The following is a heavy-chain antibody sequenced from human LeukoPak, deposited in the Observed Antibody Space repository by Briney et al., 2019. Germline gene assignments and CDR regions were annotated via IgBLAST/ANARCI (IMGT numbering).Heavy chain of an antibody. CDR3: AKDLRLSVGTSPFDY. D-gene: IGHD4-23*01. CDR2: ISGSGGST. Sequence: PGGSLRLSCAASGFTFSSYAMSWVRQAPGKGLQWVSGISGSGGSTYYADSVKGRFTISRDNSKNTLYLQMNSLRAEDTAVYYCAKDLRLSVGTSPFDYWGQGTLVTVS. J-gene: IGHJ4*02. CDR1: GFTFSSYA. V-gene: IGHV3-23*01.